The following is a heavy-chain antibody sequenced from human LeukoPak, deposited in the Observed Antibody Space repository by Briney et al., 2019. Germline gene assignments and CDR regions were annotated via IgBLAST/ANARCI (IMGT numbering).Heavy chain of an antibody. CDR1: GFTFSSYS. V-gene: IGHV3-21*01. CDR2: ISSSSSYI. J-gene: IGHJ5*02. CDR3: ARAPAPAVFDP. Sequence: GGSLRLSCAASGFTFSSYSMNWVRQAPGKGLEWVSSISSSSSYIYYADSVKGRFTISRGNAKNSLYLQMNSLRAEDTAVYYCARAPAPAVFDPWGQGTLVTVSS.